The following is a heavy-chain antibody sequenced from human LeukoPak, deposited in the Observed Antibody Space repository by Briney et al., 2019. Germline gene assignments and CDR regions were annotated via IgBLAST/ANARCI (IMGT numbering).Heavy chain of an antibody. CDR3: EDGIRYYYYYYMDV. D-gene: IGHD3-9*01. J-gene: IGHJ6*03. Sequence: GGSLRLSCAAPGFTFDDYGMNWVRQAPGKGLEWNSGIHWNGDTTNYAASVEGRFTISRDSAKNSLYLQMNSLRAEDTFFFQAEDGIRYYYYYYMDVWGKGTTVTVSS. CDR2: IHWNGDTT. CDR1: GFTFDDYG. V-gene: IGHV3-20*01.